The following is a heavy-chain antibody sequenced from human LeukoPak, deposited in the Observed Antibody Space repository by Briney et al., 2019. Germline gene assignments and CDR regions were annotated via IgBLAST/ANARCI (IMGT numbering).Heavy chain of an antibody. J-gene: IGHJ6*02. Sequence: QTGGSLRLSCAASGFTFSSYDMHWVRQATRKGLEWVSAIGTAGDTYYPGSVKGRFTISRENAKNSLYLQMNSLRAGDTAVYYCARGGRGIVAGTGAYYYYGMDVWGQGTTVTVSS. V-gene: IGHV3-13*01. CDR2: IGTAGDT. D-gene: IGHD6-19*01. CDR3: ARGGRGIVAGTGAYYYYGMDV. CDR1: GFTFSSYD.